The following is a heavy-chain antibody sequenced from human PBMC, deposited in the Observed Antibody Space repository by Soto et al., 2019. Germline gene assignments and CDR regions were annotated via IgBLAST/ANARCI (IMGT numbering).Heavy chain of an antibody. CDR2: ISSSSSYI. V-gene: IGHV3-21*01. D-gene: IGHD4-17*01. CDR1: GFTFSSYS. CDR3: ARVQDDYGDYITPTKYNWFDP. Sequence: GGSLRLSCAASGFTFSSYSMNWVRQAPGKGLEWVSSISSSSSYIYYADSVKGRFTISRDNAKNSLYLQMNSLRAEDTAVYYCARVQDDYGDYITPTKYNWFDPWGQGTLVTVSS. J-gene: IGHJ5*02.